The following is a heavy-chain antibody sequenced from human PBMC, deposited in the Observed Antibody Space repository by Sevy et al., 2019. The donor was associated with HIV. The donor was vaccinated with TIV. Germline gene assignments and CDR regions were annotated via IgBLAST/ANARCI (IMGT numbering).Heavy chain of an antibody. CDR3: ARARIAAVGAFDI. CDR1: GDSVSSNSAA. V-gene: IGHV6-1*01. J-gene: IGHJ3*02. D-gene: IGHD6-25*01. CDR2: TYYRSKWYN. Sequence: SQTLSLTCAISGDSVSSNSAACNWIRQSPSRGLEWLGRTYYRSKWYNDYAVSVKSRITINPDTSKNQFSLQLNSVTPEDTAVYYCARARIAAVGAFDIWGQGTMVTVSS.